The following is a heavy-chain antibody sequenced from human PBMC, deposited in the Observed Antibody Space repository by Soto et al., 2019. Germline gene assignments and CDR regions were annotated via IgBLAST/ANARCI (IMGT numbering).Heavy chain of an antibody. CDR3: ARDQVAVAGTGFVNYYYYGMDV. Sequence: GGSLRLSCAASGFTFEDYTIHWVRQAPGKGLEWVSLITWDGSNTYYADSVKGRFTISRDNTKNTLYLQMNSLRAEDTAVYYCARDQVAVAGTGFVNYYYYGMDVWGQGTTVTVSS. CDR1: GFTFEDYT. J-gene: IGHJ6*02. CDR2: ITWDGSNT. V-gene: IGHV3-43*01. D-gene: IGHD6-19*01.